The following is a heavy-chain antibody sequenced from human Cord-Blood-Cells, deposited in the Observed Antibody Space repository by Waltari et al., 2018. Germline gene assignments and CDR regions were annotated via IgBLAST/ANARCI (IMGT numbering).Heavy chain of an antibody. Sequence: EVQLVESGGGLVQPGGSLKLSCAASGLTFSGSAMHWVRQASGKGLEWVGHIRSKANSYATAYAASVKGRFTISRDDSKNTAYLQMNSLKTEDTAVYYCTRHTVAGDYWGQGTLVTVSS. V-gene: IGHV3-73*02. CDR1: GLTFSGSA. D-gene: IGHD6-19*01. J-gene: IGHJ4*02. CDR2: IRSKANSYAT. CDR3: TRHTVAGDY.